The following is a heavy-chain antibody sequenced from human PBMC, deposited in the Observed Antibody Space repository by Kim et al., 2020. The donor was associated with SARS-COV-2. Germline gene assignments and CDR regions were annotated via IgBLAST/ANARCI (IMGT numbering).Heavy chain of an antibody. V-gene: IGHV3-30*07. J-gene: IGHJ6*02. CDR3: ARTLVLSGYYGMDV. Sequence: ASMKGPFTIPRDHSKNDVYLQMNRLGAEDTAVYYCARTLVLSGYYGMDVWGQGTTVTVSS. D-gene: IGHD3-10*01.